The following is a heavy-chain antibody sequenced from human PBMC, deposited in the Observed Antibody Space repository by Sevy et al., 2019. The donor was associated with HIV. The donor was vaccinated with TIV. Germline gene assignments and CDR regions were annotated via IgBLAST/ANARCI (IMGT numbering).Heavy chain of an antibody. D-gene: IGHD3-16*01. V-gene: IGHV1-69*06. CDR3: ARTPSFPYTAYFDY. CDR1: GGTFSSYA. J-gene: IGHJ4*02. CDR2: IISIFGTE. Sequence: ASVKVSCKASGGTFSSYAISWVRQAPGQGLEWMGGIISIFGTENYAQKFQGRVTITADKSTCTAYMELSSLGSEDTDVYYCARTPSFPYTAYFDYWGQGTLVTVSS.